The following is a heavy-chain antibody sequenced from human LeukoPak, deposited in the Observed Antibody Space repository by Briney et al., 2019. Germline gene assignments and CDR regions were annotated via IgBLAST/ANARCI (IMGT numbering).Heavy chain of an antibody. CDR1: GYTFTSYG. CDR2: ISAYNGNT. J-gene: IGHJ3*01. Sequence: GASVKVSCKASGYTFTSYGISWVRQAPGQGLEWMGWISAYNGNTNYAQKVRDRVTMTTDTSTTTSYMELRSLRSDDTAVYYCARGSLCGGTYYTPGKSCAFDFWGQGTMVTVSS. D-gene: IGHD1-26*01. V-gene: IGHV1-18*01. CDR3: ARGSLCGGTYYTPGKSCAFDF.